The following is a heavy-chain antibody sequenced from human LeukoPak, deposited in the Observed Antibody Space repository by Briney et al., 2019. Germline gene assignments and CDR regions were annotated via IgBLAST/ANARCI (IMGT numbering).Heavy chain of an antibody. CDR1: GGYISTSNYY. CDR3: ARGGIYSNYFDY. J-gene: IGHJ4*02. V-gene: IGHV4-39*07. D-gene: IGHD4-11*01. CDR2: IYYSGST. Sequence: NPSETLSLTCSVSGGYISTSNYYWGWIRQPPGKGLEWIGTIYYSGSTNYNPSLKSRVTISVDTSKNQFSLKLSSVTAADTAVYYCARGGIYSNYFDYWGQGTLVTVSS.